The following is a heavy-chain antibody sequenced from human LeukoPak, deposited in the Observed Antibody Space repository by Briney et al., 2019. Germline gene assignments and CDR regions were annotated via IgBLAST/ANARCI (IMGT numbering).Heavy chain of an antibody. D-gene: IGHD3-9*01. J-gene: IGHJ4*02. V-gene: IGHV3-13*01. Sequence: GGSLRLSCAASGFTFSTYDFHWVRQATGKGLEWVSAIGTVGDTHYPGSVKGRFTISRENAKNSVFLQMDSLRAGDTAVYYCVRESNDFLTGYYDYWGQGILVTVSS. CDR3: VRESNDFLTGYYDY. CDR1: GFTFSTYD. CDR2: IGTVGDT.